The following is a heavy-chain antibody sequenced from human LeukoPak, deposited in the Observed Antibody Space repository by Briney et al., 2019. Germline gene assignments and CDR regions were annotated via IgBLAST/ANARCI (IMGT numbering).Heavy chain of an antibody. J-gene: IGHJ5*02. Sequence: SETLCLTCAVYGGSFSGYYWSWIRQPPGKGLEWIGEINHSGSTNYNPSLKSRITISVDTSKNQFSLKLSSVTAADTAVYYCARETPYCSSTSCYGWFDPWGQGTLVTVSS. CDR3: ARETPYCSSTSCYGWFDP. D-gene: IGHD2-2*01. CDR2: INHSGST. V-gene: IGHV4-34*01. CDR1: GGSFSGYY.